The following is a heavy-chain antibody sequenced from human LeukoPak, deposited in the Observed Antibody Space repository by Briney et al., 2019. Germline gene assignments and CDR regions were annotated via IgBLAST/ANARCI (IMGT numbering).Heavy chain of an antibody. CDR3: AREAVADLDY. Sequence: GGSLRLSCAASGFTFSSYATHWVRQAPGKGLEWVAVISYDGSNKYYADSVKGRFTISRDNSKNTLYLQMNSLRAEDTAVYYCAREAVADLDYWGQGTLVTVSS. CDR2: ISYDGSNK. CDR1: GFTFSSYA. J-gene: IGHJ4*02. V-gene: IGHV3-30-3*01. D-gene: IGHD6-19*01.